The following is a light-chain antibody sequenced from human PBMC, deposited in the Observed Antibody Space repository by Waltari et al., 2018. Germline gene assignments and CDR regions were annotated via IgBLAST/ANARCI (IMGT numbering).Light chain of an antibody. Sequence: QSVLTQPPSVSAAAGQRVTISCSGTDSDIGRNFVSWYQRVPGPAPRLLIYENTGRPSGVPDRFSGSKSGTSATLDIAGLQTGDEAQYYCATWESGLSLFGGGTTLTVL. CDR2: ENT. J-gene: IGLJ3*02. V-gene: IGLV1-51*02. CDR1: DSDIGRNF. CDR3: ATWESGLSL.